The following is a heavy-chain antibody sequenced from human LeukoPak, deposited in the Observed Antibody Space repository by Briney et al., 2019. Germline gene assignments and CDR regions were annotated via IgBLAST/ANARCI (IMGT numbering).Heavy chain of an antibody. CDR3: ARVVIIPLYYYYYMDV. CDR1: GISFSDYY. J-gene: IGHJ6*03. V-gene: IGHV3-11*01. Sequence: GGSLRLSCAASGISFSDYYMSWIRQAPGKGLEWVSYISSSGSTIYYADSVKGRFTISRDNAKNSLYLQMNSLRAEDTAVYYCARVVIIPLYYYYYMDVWGKGTTVTVSS. D-gene: IGHD3-3*01. CDR2: ISSSGSTI.